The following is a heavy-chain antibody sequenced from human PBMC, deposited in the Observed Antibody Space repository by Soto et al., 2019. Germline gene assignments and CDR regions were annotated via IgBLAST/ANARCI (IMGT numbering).Heavy chain of an antibody. CDR1: GGTFSSYA. D-gene: IGHD6-13*01. Sequence: QVQLVQSEAEVKKPGSSLKVSCKASGGTFSSYAISWVRQAPGQGLEWMGGIIPIFGTANYAHKFHGRVTITADESTSTAYMELSSLRSEDTAVYYCARLAAAGAFMGDYWGQGTLVTVSS. V-gene: IGHV1-69*01. CDR3: ARLAAAGAFMGDY. J-gene: IGHJ4*02. CDR2: IIPIFGTA.